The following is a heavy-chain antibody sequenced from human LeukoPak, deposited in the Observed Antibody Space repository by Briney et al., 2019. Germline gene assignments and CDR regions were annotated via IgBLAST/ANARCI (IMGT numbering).Heavy chain of an antibody. J-gene: IGHJ4*02. V-gene: IGHV3-53*01. Sequence: LSLTCTVSGGSISSGGYYWSWVRQAPGKGLEWVSVIYSGGSTYYADSVKGRFTISRDNSKNTLYLQMNSLRAEDTAVYYCARDLGIATDYWGQGTLVTVSS. CDR2: IYSGGST. CDR3: ARDLGIATDY. D-gene: IGHD6-13*01. CDR1: GGSISSGGYY.